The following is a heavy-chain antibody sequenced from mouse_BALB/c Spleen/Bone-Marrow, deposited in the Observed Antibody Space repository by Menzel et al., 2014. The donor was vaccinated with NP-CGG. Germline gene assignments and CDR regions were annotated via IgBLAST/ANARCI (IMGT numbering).Heavy chain of an antibody. CDR1: GYSFTNYW. Sequence: VQLQQSGTVLARPGASVKMSCKASGYSFTNYWLHWVKQRPGQGLEWIGAIYPGNSDTSYNQKFKGKAKLTAVTSASTAYMELSSLTNEDPAVYYCTRFGSSYDWYFDVWGAGTTVTVSS. J-gene: IGHJ1*01. CDR3: TRFGSSYDWYFDV. CDR2: IYPGNSDT. D-gene: IGHD1-1*01. V-gene: IGHV1-5*01.